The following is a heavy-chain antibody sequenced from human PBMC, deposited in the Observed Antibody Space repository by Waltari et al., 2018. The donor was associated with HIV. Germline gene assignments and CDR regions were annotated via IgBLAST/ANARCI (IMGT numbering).Heavy chain of an antibody. Sequence: QVQLVQSGAEVKKPGASVKVSCKASGYNFTSYAMHWVRQAPGQRLEWMGWINAGNGNTKYSQKFQGRVTITRDTSASTAYMELSSLRSEDTAVYYCAREVGGTTVTAKHLKDNWFDPWGQGTLVTVSS. J-gene: IGHJ5*02. CDR3: AREVGGTTVTAKHLKDNWFDP. V-gene: IGHV1-3*01. CDR1: GYNFTSYA. CDR2: INAGNGNT. D-gene: IGHD4-17*01.